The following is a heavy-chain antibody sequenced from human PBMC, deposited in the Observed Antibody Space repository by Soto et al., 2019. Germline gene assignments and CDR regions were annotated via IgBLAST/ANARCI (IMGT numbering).Heavy chain of an antibody. Sequence: EVQLVESGGGLVKPGGSLRLSCTASGFTFSKAWMGWVRQAPGKGLEWVGRIKSKTDGGTTDHAAPVKGRFTISRDDSENPLSLQMNSLKTEDTAVYYCATAGGGVWGQGTTVTVSS. D-gene: IGHD3-10*01. J-gene: IGHJ6*02. CDR3: ATAGGGV. CDR1: GFTFSKAW. V-gene: IGHV3-15*01. CDR2: IKSKTDGGTT.